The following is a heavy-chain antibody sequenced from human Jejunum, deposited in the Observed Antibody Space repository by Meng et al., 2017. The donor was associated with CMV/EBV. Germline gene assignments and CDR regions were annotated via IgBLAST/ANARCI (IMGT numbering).Heavy chain of an antibody. J-gene: IGHJ3*02. V-gene: IGHV3-7*01. CDR1: TFSSYW. CDR2: IRRDGGEK. Sequence: TFSSYWMSWVRQAPGKGLEWVANIRRDGGEKYYVDPVEGRFTISRDNAENSLFLQMNSLRAEDTAVYYCARLGDNFWSGPDAFDIWGQGTMVTVSS. D-gene: IGHD3-3*01. CDR3: ARLGDNFWSGPDAFDI.